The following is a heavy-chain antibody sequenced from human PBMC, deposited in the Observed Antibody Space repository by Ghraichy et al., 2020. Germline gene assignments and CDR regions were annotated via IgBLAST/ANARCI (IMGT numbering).Heavy chain of an antibody. V-gene: IGHV3-73*01. CDR2: VSDDLTGHAT. CDR1: GFTFSGST. J-gene: IGHJ2*01. CDR3: TRGGSGWYFDL. Sequence: GGSLRLSCAASGFTFSGSTVHWVRQASGKGLEWVGRVSDDLTGHATADGASVKGRFTVSRDDAENTAYLQMYSLNTEDTAVYYCTRGGSGWYFDLWGRGTLVTVFS. D-gene: IGHD6-25*01.